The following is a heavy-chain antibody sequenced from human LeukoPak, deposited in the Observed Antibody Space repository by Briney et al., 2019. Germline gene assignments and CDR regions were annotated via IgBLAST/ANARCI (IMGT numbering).Heavy chain of an antibody. CDR2: ISAYNGNT. D-gene: IGHD2-21*02. J-gene: IGHJ6*03. V-gene: IGHV1-18*01. CDR3: ARVIVVTTGSGYYYMDV. CDR1: GHTFTSYG. Sequence: ASVKVSCKASGHTFTSYGISWVRQAPGQGLEWMGWISAYNGNTNYAQKLQGRVTMTTDTSTSTAYMELRSLRSDDTAVYYCARVIVVTTGSGYYYMDVWGKGTTVTVSS.